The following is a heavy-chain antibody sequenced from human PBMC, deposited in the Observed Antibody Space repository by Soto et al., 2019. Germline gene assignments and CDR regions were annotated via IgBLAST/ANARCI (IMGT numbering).Heavy chain of an antibody. J-gene: IGHJ4*02. V-gene: IGHV3-23*01. CDR1: GFSFRNYA. CDR2: IFGTGDGT. CDR3: AKDYTYSDSFRGFDY. Sequence: PGGSLRLSCVATGFSFRNYAMNWVRQAPGKGLEWVSGIFGTGDGTYYADSVKGRFTISRDNSNNTLYLQMKSLRAEDTAVYYCAKDYTYSDSFRGFDYWGQGTQVTVSS. D-gene: IGHD2-21*01.